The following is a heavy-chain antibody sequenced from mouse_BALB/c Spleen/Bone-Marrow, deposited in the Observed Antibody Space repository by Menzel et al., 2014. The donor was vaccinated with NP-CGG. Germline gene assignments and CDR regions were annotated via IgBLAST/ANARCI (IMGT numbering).Heavy chain of an antibody. CDR2: ISCYNGAT. CDR3: ARGVVYTLDFDY. V-gene: IGHV1S34*01. J-gene: IGHJ2*01. CDR1: GYSFTGYY. Sequence: LVKTGASVKISCKASGYSFTGYYMHWVKQSHGKCLEWIGYISCYNGATSYNQKFKGKATFTVDTSSXTASMQFTSRTSEALSFYNVARGVVYTLDFDYWGHAT.